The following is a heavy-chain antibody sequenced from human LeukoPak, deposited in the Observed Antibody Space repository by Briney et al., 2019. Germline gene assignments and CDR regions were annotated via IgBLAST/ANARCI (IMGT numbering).Heavy chain of an antibody. J-gene: IGHJ4*02. CDR1: GFTVDDYG. Sequence: GGSLRLSCAASGFTVDDYGTSWVRQGPGKGLEWLSYISSSGSTVYYADSVKGRFTISRDNGKNSLYLQMNSLRAEDTAVYYCARGYYYDSTGYNPFDYWGQGALVTVSS. V-gene: IGHV3-48*03. CDR2: ISSSGSTV. CDR3: ARGYYYDSTGYNPFDY. D-gene: IGHD3-22*01.